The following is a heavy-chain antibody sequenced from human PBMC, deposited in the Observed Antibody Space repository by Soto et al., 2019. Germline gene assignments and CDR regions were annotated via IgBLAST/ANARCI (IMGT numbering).Heavy chain of an antibody. CDR2: TYYRSKWYN. CDR3: VRLIGNSWLDF. D-gene: IGHD1-26*01. Sequence: SQTLSLTCAISGDSGSRSSVTWNWIRQSPSRGLEWLGRTYYRSKWYNDYAESVKSRITINPDTSKNQFSLHLNSVTPEDTAVYYCVRLIGNSWLDFWGQGTLVTVS. CDR1: GDSGSRSSVT. V-gene: IGHV6-1*01. J-gene: IGHJ5*01.